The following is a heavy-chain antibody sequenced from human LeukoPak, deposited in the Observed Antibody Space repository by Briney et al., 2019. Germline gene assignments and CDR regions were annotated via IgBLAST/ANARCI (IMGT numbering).Heavy chain of an antibody. Sequence: SETLSLTCTVSGGSISSGVYYWSWIRQHPGKGLEWIGYIYYSGSTYYNPSLKSRVTIPVDTSKNQFSLKLSSVTAADTAVYYCAREGGSYYFDYWGQGTLVTVSS. CDR2: IYYSGST. J-gene: IGHJ4*02. D-gene: IGHD1-26*01. V-gene: IGHV4-31*03. CDR1: GGSISSGVYY. CDR3: AREGGSYYFDY.